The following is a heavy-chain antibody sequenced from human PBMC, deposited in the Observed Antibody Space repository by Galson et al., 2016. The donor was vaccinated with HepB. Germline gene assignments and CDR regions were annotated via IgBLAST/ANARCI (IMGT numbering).Heavy chain of an antibody. J-gene: IGHJ4*02. Sequence: SLRLSCAASGFTFTNFALAWVRQTPETGLEWVSVISGSGAATYYADSVKGRFTISRDNSKNTLYLQMNSLRAEDTAVYYCARLEEAAGGPGKPFDYWGQGALVTVSS. CDR2: ISGSGAAT. D-gene: IGHD2-15*01. CDR3: ARLEEAAGGPGKPFDY. V-gene: IGHV3-23*01. CDR1: GFTFTNFA.